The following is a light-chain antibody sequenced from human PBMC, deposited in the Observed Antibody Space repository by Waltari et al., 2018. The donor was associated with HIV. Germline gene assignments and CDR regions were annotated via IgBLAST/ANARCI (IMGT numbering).Light chain of an antibody. CDR1: QSLVYTDGNTY. CDR2: KVS. J-gene: IGKJ2*01. Sequence: VVMTQSPLSLPVTLRQSASISCRSRQSLVYTDGNTYLNWFQQRPGQSPRRLIYKVSNRDSGVPDRFSGSGSGTDFTLKISRVEAEDVGVYFCMEGTYWPYIFGQGTKLEI. V-gene: IGKV2-30*01. CDR3: MEGTYWPYI.